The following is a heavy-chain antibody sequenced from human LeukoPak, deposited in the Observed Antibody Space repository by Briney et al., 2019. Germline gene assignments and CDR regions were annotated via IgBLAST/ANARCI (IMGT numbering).Heavy chain of an antibody. J-gene: IGHJ4*02. Sequence: SETLSLTCIVSGGSISGYYWSWIRQPPGRGLEWIGYIYSSGSTNYNPSLKSRVTISVDTSKNQFSLKLSSVTAADTAVYYCARGAGAYYFDYWGQGTLVTVSS. CDR1: GGSISGYY. V-gene: IGHV4-59*01. D-gene: IGHD4/OR15-4a*01. CDR2: IYSSGST. CDR3: ARGAGAYYFDY.